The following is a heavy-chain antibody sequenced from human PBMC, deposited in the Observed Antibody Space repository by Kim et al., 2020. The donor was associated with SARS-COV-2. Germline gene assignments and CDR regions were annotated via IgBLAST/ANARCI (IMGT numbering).Heavy chain of an antibody. CDR3: ASIEGSGWSLWAFHI. J-gene: IGHJ3*02. Sequence: GGSLRLSCAASGFTFSSYSMNWVRQAPGKGLEWVSSISSSSSYIYYADSVKGRFTISRDNAKNSLYLQMNSLRAEDTAVYYCASIEGSGWSLWAFHIWGQETMVTVSS. D-gene: IGHD1-26*01. V-gene: IGHV3-21*01. CDR1: GFTFSSYS. CDR2: ISSSSSYI.